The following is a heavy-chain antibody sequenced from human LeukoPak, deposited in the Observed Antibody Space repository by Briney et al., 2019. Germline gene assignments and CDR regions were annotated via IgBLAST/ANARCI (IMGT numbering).Heavy chain of an antibody. CDR2: IYYNGRT. J-gene: IGHJ4*02. CDR1: GGSISSYY. V-gene: IGHV4-39*07. CDR3: AKVGGATVSPWYYFDY. Sequence: PSETLSLTCTVSGGSISSYYWGWIRQPPGKGLEWIGSIYYNGRTYHNPSLESRVTISVDTSKNQFSLNLRSVTAADTAVYYCAKVGGATVSPWYYFDYWGQGILVTVSS. D-gene: IGHD4-11*01.